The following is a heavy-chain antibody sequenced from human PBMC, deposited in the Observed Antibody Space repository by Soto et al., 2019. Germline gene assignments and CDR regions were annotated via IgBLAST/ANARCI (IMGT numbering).Heavy chain of an antibody. V-gene: IGHV4-59*01. CDR3: ARRFSLDSNPTYFDY. J-gene: IGHJ4*02. CDR1: GGSISSYY. Sequence: SETLSLTCTVSGGSISSYYWSWIRQPPGKGLEWIGYIYYSGNTNYNPSLKSRVTISVDTSKNQFSLKLSSVTAADTAVYYCARRFSLDSNPTYFDYWGQGTLVTVSS. D-gene: IGHD4-4*01. CDR2: IYYSGNT.